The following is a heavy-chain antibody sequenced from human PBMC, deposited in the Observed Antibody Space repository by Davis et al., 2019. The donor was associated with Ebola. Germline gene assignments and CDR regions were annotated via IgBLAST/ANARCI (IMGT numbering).Heavy chain of an antibody. J-gene: IGHJ2*01. D-gene: IGHD6-6*01. CDR3: AKGYSSSSSRYLDL. V-gene: IGHV3-23*01. Sequence: GGSLRLSCAASGLTFSSYWMHWVRQAPGKGLEWVSAISGGSDSTYHADSVKGRFTISRDNPKNTLFMQMNSLRVEDTAVYYCAKGYSSSSSRYLDLWGRGTLVTVSS. CDR2: ISGGSDST. CDR1: GLTFSSYW.